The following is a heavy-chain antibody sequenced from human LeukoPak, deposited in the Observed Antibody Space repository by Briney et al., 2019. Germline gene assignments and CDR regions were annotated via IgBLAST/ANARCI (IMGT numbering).Heavy chain of an antibody. Sequence: GGSLRLSCAASGFTFSSYSMNWVRQAPGKGLEWVSSISSSSSYIYYADSVKGRFTISRDNAKNSLYLQMNSLRAEDTAVYYCARGNGGLLTYYYGSGSYVGWFDPWGQGTLVTVSS. J-gene: IGHJ5*02. V-gene: IGHV3-21*01. D-gene: IGHD3-10*01. CDR3: ARGNGGLLTYYYGSGSYVGWFDP. CDR1: GFTFSSYS. CDR2: ISSSSSYI.